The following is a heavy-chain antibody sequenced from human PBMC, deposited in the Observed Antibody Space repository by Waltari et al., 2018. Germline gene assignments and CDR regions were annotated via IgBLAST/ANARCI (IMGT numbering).Heavy chain of an antibody. CDR2: INHSGST. D-gene: IGHD2-15*01. J-gene: IGHJ5*02. CDR3: ARGMVWGVVAATIPPWFDP. V-gene: IGHV4-34*01. Sequence: QVQLQQWGAGLLKPSETLSITCAVYGGSFSGYYWRWIRQPPGKGLEWSGEINHSGSTNYNPSLKSRVTISVDTSKNQFSLKLSSVTAADTAVYYCARGMVWGVVAATIPPWFDPWGQGTLVTVSS. CDR1: GGSFSGYY.